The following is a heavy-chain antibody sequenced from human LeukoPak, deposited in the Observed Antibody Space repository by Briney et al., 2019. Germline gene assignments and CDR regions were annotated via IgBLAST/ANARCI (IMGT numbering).Heavy chain of an antibody. J-gene: IGHJ5*02. CDR1: GGSIGSYY. Sequence: PSETLSLTCTVSGGSIGSYYRSWVRQPPEKGLEWIGNIVYTGRTNYNPSLKSRVTMSIDTSKNQFSLRLNSVTAADTAVYYCARDSWRDGSKTFSDWFGPWGQGTLVTVSS. D-gene: IGHD3-10*01. CDR2: IVYTGRT. CDR3: ARDSWRDGSKTFSDWFGP. V-gene: IGHV4-59*01.